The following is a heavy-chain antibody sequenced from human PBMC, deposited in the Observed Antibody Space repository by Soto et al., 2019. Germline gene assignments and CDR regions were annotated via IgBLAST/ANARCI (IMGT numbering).Heavy chain of an antibody. CDR2: ISSSSSTI. Sequence: GGSLRLSCAASGFTFSSYSMNWVRQAPGKGLEWVSYISSSSSTIYYADSVKGRFTISRDNAKNSLYLQMNSLRDEDTAVYYCARRWELLPRRPGYGMDVWGQGTTVTVSS. V-gene: IGHV3-48*02. CDR1: GFTFSSYS. CDR3: ARRWELLPRRPGYGMDV. D-gene: IGHD1-26*01. J-gene: IGHJ6*02.